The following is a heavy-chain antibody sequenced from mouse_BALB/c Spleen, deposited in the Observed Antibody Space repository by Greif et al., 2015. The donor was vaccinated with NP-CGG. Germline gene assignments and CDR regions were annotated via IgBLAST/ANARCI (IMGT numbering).Heavy chain of an antibody. CDR2: IYPGNVNT. CDR3: ARNWDTWFAY. Sequence: LQESGPELVKPGASVRISCKASGYTFTSYYIHWVKQRPGQGLEWIGWIYPGNVNTKYNEKSKGKATLTADKSSSTAYMQLSSLTSEDSAVYFCARNWDTWFAYWGQGTLVTVSA. CDR1: GYTFTSYY. D-gene: IGHD4-1*01. J-gene: IGHJ3*01. V-gene: IGHV1S56*01.